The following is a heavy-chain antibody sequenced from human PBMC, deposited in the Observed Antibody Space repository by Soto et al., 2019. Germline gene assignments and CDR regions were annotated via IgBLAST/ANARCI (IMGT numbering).Heavy chain of an antibody. CDR1: GFTFSSYG. CDR2: ISYDGSNK. V-gene: IGHV3-30*18. Sequence: GGSLRLSCAASGFTFSSYGMHWVRQAPGKGLEWVAVISYDGSNKYYADSVKGRFTISRDNSKNTLYLQMNSLRAEDTAVYYCAKERQLVGGYAFDIWGQGTMVTVSS. CDR3: AKERQLVGGYAFDI. D-gene: IGHD6-6*01. J-gene: IGHJ3*02.